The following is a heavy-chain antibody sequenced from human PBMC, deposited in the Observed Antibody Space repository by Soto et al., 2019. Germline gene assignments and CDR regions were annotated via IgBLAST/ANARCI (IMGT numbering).Heavy chain of an antibody. Sequence: PSETLSLTCTVYGGSLSGYYWTWIRQPPGKGLEWIGEVNPGGITNYSPSVKSRLTISLDTSKKQVSLEMTSVTAADTAVYYCGRVVIKMAIQWNDSWGQGTLVTVSS. CDR2: VNPGGIT. CDR1: GGSLSGYY. D-gene: IGHD1-1*01. CDR3: GRVVIKMAIQWNDS. V-gene: IGHV4-34*01. J-gene: IGHJ4*02.